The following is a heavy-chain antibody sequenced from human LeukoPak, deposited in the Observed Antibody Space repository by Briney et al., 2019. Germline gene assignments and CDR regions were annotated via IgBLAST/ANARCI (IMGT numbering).Heavy chain of an antibody. J-gene: IGHJ4*02. V-gene: IGHV3-23*01. CDR2: ISGSGGST. Sequence: PGGSLRLSCAASGFTFSSYAMSWVRQAPGKGLEWASAISGSGGSTYYADSVKGRFTISRDNSKNTLYLQMNSLRAEDTAVYYCAKDKADSSGYYSPADYWGQGTLVTVSS. CDR3: AKDKADSSGYYSPADY. D-gene: IGHD3-22*01. CDR1: GFTFSSYA.